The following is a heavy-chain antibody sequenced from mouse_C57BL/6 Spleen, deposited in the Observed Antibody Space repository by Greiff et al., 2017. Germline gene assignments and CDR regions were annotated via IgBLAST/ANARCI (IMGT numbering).Heavy chain of an antibody. CDR1: GFSLTSYG. D-gene: IGHD1-1*01. J-gene: IGHJ4*01. CDR2: IWSGGST. V-gene: IGHV2-2*01. Sequence: QVQLQQSGPGLVQPSQSLSITCTVSGFSLTSYGVHLVRQSPGKGLEWLGVIWSGGSTDCNAAFISRLSISKDNSKSQVFFKMNSLQADDTAIYYCARKRGYYGEYYAMDYWGQGTSVTVSS. CDR3: ARKRGYYGEYYAMDY.